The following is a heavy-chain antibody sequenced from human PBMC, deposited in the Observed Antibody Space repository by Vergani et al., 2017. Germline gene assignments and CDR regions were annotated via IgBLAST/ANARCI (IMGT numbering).Heavy chain of an antibody. CDR2: ISHDGTQK. CDR1: GFTSSYYG. V-gene: IGHV3-30*03. D-gene: IGHD1-1*01. J-gene: IGHJ1*01. Sequence: QVHLVESGGGVVQPGRSLRLSCVVSGFTSSYYGMHWVRQAPGKGLEWVAVISHDGTQKYYADSVKGRFTISRDNSKSTLYLQMNSLRTEDTAVYYCTTRSCGTPGCQIGYFREWGQGTLVTDSS. CDR3: TTRSCGTPGCQIGYFRE.